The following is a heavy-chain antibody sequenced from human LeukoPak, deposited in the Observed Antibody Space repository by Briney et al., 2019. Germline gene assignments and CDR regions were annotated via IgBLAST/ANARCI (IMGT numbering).Heavy chain of an antibody. Sequence: GGSLRLSCAASGFTFSSYWMSWVRQPPGKGLEWVANIKQDGNEKYYLDSVKGRFTVSRDNAKNSLYLQMDSLRAEDTAVYYCATDGSPFDNWGQGTLVTVSS. CDR1: GFTFSSYW. CDR2: IKQDGNEK. CDR3: ATDGSPFDN. V-gene: IGHV3-7*01. J-gene: IGHJ4*02.